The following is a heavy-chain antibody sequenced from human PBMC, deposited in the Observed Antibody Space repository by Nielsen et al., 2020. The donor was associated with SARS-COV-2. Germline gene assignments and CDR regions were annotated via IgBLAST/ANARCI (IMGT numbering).Heavy chain of an antibody. D-gene: IGHD3-10*01. CDR3: AKHFTMVRGRIDY. J-gene: IGHJ4*02. CDR1: GVTLSSYW. V-gene: IGHV3-48*03. CDR2: ISSSGSTI. Sequence: GESLKISCIGSGVTLSSYWMNWVRQAPGKGLEWVSYISSSGSTIYYADSVKGRFTISRDNAKNSLYLQMNSLRAEDTAVYYCAKHFTMVRGRIDYWGQGNLVTVSS.